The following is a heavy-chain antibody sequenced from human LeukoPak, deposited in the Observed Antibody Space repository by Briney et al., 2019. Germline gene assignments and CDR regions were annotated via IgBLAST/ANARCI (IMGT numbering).Heavy chain of an antibody. J-gene: IGHJ4*02. CDR2: IRYDGSNK. CDR1: GFTFSSYG. Sequence: GGSLRLSCAASGFTFSSYGMHWVRQAPGKGLEWVAFIRYDGSNKYYADSVKGRFTISRDNSKNTLYLQMSSLRAEDTAVYYCAKDYSGVTTVTTREDYWGQGTLVTVSS. CDR3: AKDYSGVTTVTTREDY. V-gene: IGHV3-30*02. D-gene: IGHD4-17*01.